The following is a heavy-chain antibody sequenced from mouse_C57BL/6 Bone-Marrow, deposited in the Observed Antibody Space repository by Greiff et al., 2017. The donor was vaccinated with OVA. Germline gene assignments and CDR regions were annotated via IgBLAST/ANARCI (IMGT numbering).Heavy chain of an antibody. Sequence: VQLQQSGPVLVKPGASVKMSCKASGYTFTDYYMNWVKQSHGKSLEWIGVIYPYNGGTSYNQKFKGKATLTVDKSSSTAYMELNSLTSEDSAVYYCARRGGSRWFAYWGQGTLVTVSA. J-gene: IGHJ3*01. CDR3: ARRGGSRWFAY. V-gene: IGHV1-19*01. CDR1: GYTFTDYY. D-gene: IGHD1-1*01. CDR2: IYPYNGGT.